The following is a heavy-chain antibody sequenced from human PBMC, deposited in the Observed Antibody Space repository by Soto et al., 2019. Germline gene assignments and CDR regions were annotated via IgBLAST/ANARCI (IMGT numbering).Heavy chain of an antibody. CDR1: GGTFSSYT. CDR3: AREYYYGSGSRAPYYMDV. CDR2: IIPILGIA. Sequence: QVQLVQSGAAVTKPGSSVKVSCKASGGTFSSYTISWVRQAPGQGLEWLGRIIPILGIANYAQKFQGRVTISADKATSTAYMELSSRRSEDTAVYYCAREYYYGSGSRAPYYMDVWGKGPTVTVSS. J-gene: IGHJ6*03. D-gene: IGHD3-10*01. V-gene: IGHV1-69*08.